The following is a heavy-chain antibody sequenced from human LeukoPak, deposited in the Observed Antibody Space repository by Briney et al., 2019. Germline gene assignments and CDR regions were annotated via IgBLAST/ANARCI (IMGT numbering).Heavy chain of an antibody. CDR2: ISGSGGST. CDR3: AKGTAGGMVYFDY. V-gene: IGHV3-23*01. CDR1: GFTFSSYS. Sequence: GGSLRLSCAASGFTFSSYSMNWVRQAPGKGLEWVSAISGSGGSTYYADSVKGRFTISRDNSKNTLYLQMNSLRAEDTAVYYCAKGTAGGMVYFDYWGQGTLVTVSS. D-gene: IGHD6-13*01. J-gene: IGHJ4*02.